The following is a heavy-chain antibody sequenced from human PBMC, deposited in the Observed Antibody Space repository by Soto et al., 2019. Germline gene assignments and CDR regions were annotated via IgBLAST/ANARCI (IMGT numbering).Heavy chain of an antibody. J-gene: IGHJ4*02. Sequence: GESLKSSGKGSGYSFTIYCIGWVLQMPGKGLEWMGIIYPGDSDTRYSPSFQGQVTISADKSISTAYLQWSSLKASDTAMYYCARTYYYDSSGYRDFDYWGQGTLVTVSS. CDR1: GYSFTIYC. CDR3: ARTYYYDSSGYRDFDY. CDR2: IYPGDSDT. D-gene: IGHD3-22*01. V-gene: IGHV5-51*01.